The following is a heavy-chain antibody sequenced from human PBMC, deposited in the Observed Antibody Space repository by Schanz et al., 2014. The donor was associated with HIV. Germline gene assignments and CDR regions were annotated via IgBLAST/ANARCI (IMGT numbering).Heavy chain of an antibody. J-gene: IGHJ6*02. CDR1: GFTLSNYW. V-gene: IGHV3-74*01. Sequence: EVQLVESGGGLVQPGGSLRLSCTASGFTLSNYWMHWVRQVPGKGLVWVSRINSDGRSANYADSVKGRFTISRDNAKNTLILQMNSLRAEYTAVYYCASGVRGHYYYYAMDVWGQGTTVTVSS. CDR3: ASGVRGHYYYYAMDV. CDR2: INSDGRSA. D-gene: IGHD3-16*01.